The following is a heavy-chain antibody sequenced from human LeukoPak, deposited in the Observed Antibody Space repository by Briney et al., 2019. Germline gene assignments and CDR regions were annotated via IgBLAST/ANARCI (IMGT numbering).Heavy chain of an antibody. V-gene: IGHV3-23*01. Sequence: GGSLRLSCAASGFTFSSYAMSWVRQAPGKGLEWVSAISGSGGSTYYADSVKGRFTISRDNSKNTLYLQMNSLRAEDTAVYYCAKEKRFDCSGGSCPLRASGYFDYWGQGTLVTVSS. CDR2: ISGSGGST. CDR1: GFTFSSYA. CDR3: AKEKRFDCSGGSCPLRASGYFDY. D-gene: IGHD2-15*01. J-gene: IGHJ4*02.